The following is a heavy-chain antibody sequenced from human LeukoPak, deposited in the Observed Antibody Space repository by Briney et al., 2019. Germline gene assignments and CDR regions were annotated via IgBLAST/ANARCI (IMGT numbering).Heavy chain of an antibody. CDR2: INPNSGGT. V-gene: IGHV1-2*02. J-gene: IGHJ4*02. CDR3: ARDNYYDSSGYDY. Sequence: GASVKVSCKASGYTFTGYYMHWVRQAPGQGPEWMGWINPNSGGTNYAQKFQGRVTMTRDTSISTAYMELSRLRSDDTAVYYCARDNYYDSSGYDYWGQGTLVTVSS. D-gene: IGHD3-22*01. CDR1: GYTFTGYY.